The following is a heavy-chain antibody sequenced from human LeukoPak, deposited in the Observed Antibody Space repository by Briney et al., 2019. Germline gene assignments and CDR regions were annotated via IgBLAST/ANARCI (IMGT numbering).Heavy chain of an antibody. J-gene: IGHJ4*02. CDR1: GFTLSSYA. CDR3: GRDYSASGSLDY. CDR2: ISVSGGST. D-gene: IGHD3-10*01. V-gene: IGHV3-23*01. Sequence: PGGSLRLSCAASGFTLSSYAMTWVRQAPGKGLQWVSTISVSGGSTYYADSVKGRFTISRDNAKNSLYLQMNSLRVEDTAVYYCGRDYSASGSLDYWGQGTLVTVSA.